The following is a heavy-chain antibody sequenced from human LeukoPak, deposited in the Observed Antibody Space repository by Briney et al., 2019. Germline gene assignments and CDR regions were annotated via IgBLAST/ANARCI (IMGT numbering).Heavy chain of an antibody. J-gene: IGHJ4*02. V-gene: IGHV5-51*01. CDR2: IYPGDSET. CDR1: GYRFTSYW. Sequence: GESLKISCKGSGYRFTSYWIAWARQMPGKGLEWMGIIYPGDSETRYRPSFQGQVTISADKSISTAYLQWSSLKPSDTAMYYCGRVAYYYGSGSYYFDYWGQGTLVTVSS. D-gene: IGHD3-10*01. CDR3: GRVAYYYGSGSYYFDY.